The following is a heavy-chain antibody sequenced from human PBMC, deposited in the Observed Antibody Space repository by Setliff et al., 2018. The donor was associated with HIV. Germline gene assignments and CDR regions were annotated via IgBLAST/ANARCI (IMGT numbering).Heavy chain of an antibody. CDR2: ISVYNGQT. CDR3: ARGPHFYWYFDL. Sequence: GASVKVSCKASGYSFTTYGISWVRQAPGQGLEWVGWISVYNGQTLYAQKVQDRITVTMDIPKDTAYMELRGLTPDDTAVYYCARGPHFYWYFDLWGPGTLVTVSS. J-gene: IGHJ2*01. V-gene: IGHV1-18*01. CDR1: GYSFTTYG.